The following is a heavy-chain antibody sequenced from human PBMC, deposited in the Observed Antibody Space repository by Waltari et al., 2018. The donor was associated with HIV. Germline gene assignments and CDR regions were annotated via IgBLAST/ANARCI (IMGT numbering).Heavy chain of an antibody. CDR3: TTDGYCSGGSCYWEGGFDP. CDR1: GFTFSNAW. D-gene: IGHD2-15*01. CDR2: IKKTDGGTT. J-gene: IGHJ5*02. V-gene: IGHV3-15*01. Sequence: EVQLVESGGGLVKPGGSLRLSCAASGFTFSNAWMSWVRPAPGKGLEWVGRIKKTDGGTTDYAAPVKGRFTISRDDSKNTLYLQMNSLKTEDTAVYYCTTDGYCSGGSCYWEGGFDPWGQGTLVTVSS.